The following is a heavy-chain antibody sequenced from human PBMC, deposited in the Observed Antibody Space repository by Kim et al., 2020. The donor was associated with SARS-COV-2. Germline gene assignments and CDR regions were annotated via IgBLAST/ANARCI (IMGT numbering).Heavy chain of an antibody. V-gene: IGHV1-18*01. CDR2: ISPYNGNT. J-gene: IGHJ6*02. D-gene: IGHD3-10*01. CDR3: AREGYYHGSGTYRPPSNYGMDV. Sequence: ASVKVSCKASGYTFISYGLSWVRQAPGQCPEWMGWISPYNGNTFHAQKFQGRVSMTTDIPTRTVYMELRSLTSDDTAVYYCAREGYYHGSGTYRPPSNYGMDVWGQGTTVTVSS. CDR1: GYTFISYG.